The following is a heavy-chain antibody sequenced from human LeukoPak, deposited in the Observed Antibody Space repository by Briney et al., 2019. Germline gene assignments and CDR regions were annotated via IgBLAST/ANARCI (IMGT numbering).Heavy chain of an antibody. CDR1: GYTFTGYY. CDR3: ARSRTVAGTWGGYFDY. Sequence: GASVKVSCKASGYTFTGYYMHWVRQAPGQGLEWMGWINPNSGGTNYAQKFQGRVTMTRDMSTSTVYMELSSLRSDDTAVYYCARSRTVAGTWGGYFDYWGQGTLVTVSS. J-gene: IGHJ4*02. V-gene: IGHV1-2*02. CDR2: INPNSGGT. D-gene: IGHD6-19*01.